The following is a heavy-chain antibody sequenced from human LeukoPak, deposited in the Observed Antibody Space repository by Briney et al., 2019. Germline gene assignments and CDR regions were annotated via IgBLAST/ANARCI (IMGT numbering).Heavy chain of an antibody. D-gene: IGHD3-22*01. Sequence: SSETLSLTCAVYGGSFSGYYWSWIRQPPGKGLEWIGEINHSGSTNYNPSLKSRVTISVDTSKNQFSLKLSSVTAADTAVYYCARGDYYDSSGYSRFLDYWGQGTLVTVSS. V-gene: IGHV4-34*01. J-gene: IGHJ4*02. CDR3: ARGDYYDSSGYSRFLDY. CDR2: INHSGST. CDR1: GGSFSGYY.